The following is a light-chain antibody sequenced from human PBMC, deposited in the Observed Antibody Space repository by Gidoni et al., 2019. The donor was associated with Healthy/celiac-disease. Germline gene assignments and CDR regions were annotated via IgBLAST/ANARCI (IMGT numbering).Light chain of an antibody. CDR3: AAWDDSLNGWV. V-gene: IGLV1-44*01. CDR1: SSNIGSNT. CDR2: SNN. J-gene: IGLJ3*02. Sequence: QSVLTQPPSASGPPGQRVTSSCSGSSSNIGSNTVNWYQQLPGTAPKLLIYSNNQRPSGVPDRVSGSKSGTSASLAISGLQSEDEADYYCAAWDDSLNGWVFGGGTKLTVL.